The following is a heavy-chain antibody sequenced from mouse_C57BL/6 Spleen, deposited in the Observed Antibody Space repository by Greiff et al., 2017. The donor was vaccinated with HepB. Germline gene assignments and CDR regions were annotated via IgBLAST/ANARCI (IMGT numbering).Heavy chain of an antibody. V-gene: IGHV14-1*01. CDR2: IDPEDGDT. CDR1: GFNIKDYY. CDR3: TTFTTVVAQYYFDY. Sequence: EVQLQQSGAELVRPGASVKLSCTASGFNIKDYYMHWVKQRPEQGLEWIGRIDPEDGDTEYAPKFQGKATMTADTSSNTAYLQLSSLKSEDTAVYYCTTFTTVVAQYYFDYWGQGTTLTVSS. J-gene: IGHJ2*01. D-gene: IGHD1-1*01.